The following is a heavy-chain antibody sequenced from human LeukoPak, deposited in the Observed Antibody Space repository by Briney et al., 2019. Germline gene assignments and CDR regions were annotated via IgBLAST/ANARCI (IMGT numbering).Heavy chain of an antibody. J-gene: IGHJ3*02. Sequence: GGSLRLSCAASGFTFSSYSMNWVRQAPGKGLEWVSSISSISSYIYYADSVKGRLTASRDNAKNSLYLQMDSLRAEDTAVYYCARDPSGTYYPRVSGALDIWGQGTMVTVSS. CDR3: ARDPSGTYYPRVSGALDI. V-gene: IGHV3-21*01. CDR1: GFTFSSYS. CDR2: ISSISSYI. D-gene: IGHD1-26*01.